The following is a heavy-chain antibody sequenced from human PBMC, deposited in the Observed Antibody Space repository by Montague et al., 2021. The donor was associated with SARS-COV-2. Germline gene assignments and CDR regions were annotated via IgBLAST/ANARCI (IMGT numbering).Heavy chain of an antibody. D-gene: IGHD3-9*01. CDR1: GFPFDDYA. CDR2: ISWNSGSI. CDR3: AKFPQRNYDILIDDAFDI. Sequence: YLSLSCSASGFPFDDYAMHWVRQAPGKGLEWVSGISWNSGSIGYADSVKGRFTISRDNAKNSLYLQMNSLRVEDTALYYCAKFPQRNYDILIDDAFDIWGQGTMVTVSS. J-gene: IGHJ3*02. V-gene: IGHV3-9*01.